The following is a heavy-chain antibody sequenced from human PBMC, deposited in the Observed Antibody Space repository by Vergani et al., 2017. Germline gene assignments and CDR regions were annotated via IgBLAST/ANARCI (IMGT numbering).Heavy chain of an antibody. J-gene: IGHJ3*02. CDR2: ISGSGGST. Sequence: VQLVESGGGLVKPGGSLRLSCAASGFTFSSYAMSWVRQAPGKGLEWVSAISGSGGSTYYADSVKGRFTISRDNSKNTLYLQMNSLRAEDTAVYYCAKVKIGIVGANDAFDIWGQGTMVTVSS. D-gene: IGHD1-26*01. V-gene: IGHV3-23*04. CDR1: GFTFSSYA. CDR3: AKVKIGIVGANDAFDI.